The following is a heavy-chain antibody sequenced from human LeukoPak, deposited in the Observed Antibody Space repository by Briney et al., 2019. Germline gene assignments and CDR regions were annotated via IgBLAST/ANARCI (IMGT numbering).Heavy chain of an antibody. J-gene: IGHJ4*02. CDR3: ARDLGYRSGWYYFDY. V-gene: IGHV1-46*01. D-gene: IGHD6-19*01. CDR2: INPSGGST. Sequence: ASVKVSCKASGYTFTSYYMHWVRQAPGQVLEWMGIINPSGGSTSYAQKFQGRVTMTRDTSTSTVYMELSSLRSEDTAVYYCARDLGYRSGWYYFDYWGQGTLVTVSS. CDR1: GYTFTSYY.